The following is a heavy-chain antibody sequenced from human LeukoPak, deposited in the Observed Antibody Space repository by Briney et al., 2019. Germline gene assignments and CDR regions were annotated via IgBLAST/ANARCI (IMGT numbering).Heavy chain of an antibody. CDR2: IIPIFGTA. V-gene: IGHV1-69*05. CDR1: GGTFSSYA. D-gene: IGHD6-13*01. Sequence: SVKVSCKASGGTFSSYAISWVRQAPGQGLEWMGGIIPIFGTANYAQKFQGRVTITTDESTSTAYMELSSLRSEDTAVYYCARAHEWQQLGHNWFDPWGQGTLVTVSS. J-gene: IGHJ5*02. CDR3: ARAHEWQQLGHNWFDP.